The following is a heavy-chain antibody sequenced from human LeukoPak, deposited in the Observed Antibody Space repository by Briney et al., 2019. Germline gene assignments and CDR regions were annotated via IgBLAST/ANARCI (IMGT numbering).Heavy chain of an antibody. J-gene: IGHJ4*02. CDR1: GFTFSSYG. CDR2: ISGSGGST. Sequence: PGGSLRLSCAASGFTFSSYGMSWVRQAPGKGLEWVSAISGSGGSTYYADSVKGRFTISRDNAKNSLYLQMNSLRAEDTAVYYCARGRVDIVVVLAATEGDYWGQGTLVTVSS. CDR3: ARGRVDIVVVLAATEGDY. D-gene: IGHD2-15*01. V-gene: IGHV3-23*01.